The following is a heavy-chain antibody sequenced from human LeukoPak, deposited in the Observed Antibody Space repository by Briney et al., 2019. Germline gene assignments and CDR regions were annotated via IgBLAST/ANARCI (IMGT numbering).Heavy chain of an antibody. CDR2: LSSGGATT. CDR3: AARVYGDYY. V-gene: IGHV3-23*01. CDR1: GFTFSSYA. Sequence: GGSLRLSCAVSGFTFSSYAMSWVRQAPGKGLAWVSALSSGGATTYYADSVKGRFTISRDNFKNTLYLQMNSLRAEDTAVYYCAARVYGDYYWGQGTLVTVSS. D-gene: IGHD4-17*01. J-gene: IGHJ4*02.